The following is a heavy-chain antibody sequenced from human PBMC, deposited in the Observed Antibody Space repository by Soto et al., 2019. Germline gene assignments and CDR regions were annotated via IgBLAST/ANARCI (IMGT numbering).Heavy chain of an antibody. CDR3: VRHAQWIIRAY. V-gene: IGHV4-39*01. CDR1: GGSISSGSYS. Sequence: PSETLSLTCAVSGGSISSGSYSWSWIRQPPGKGLEWIGSIYYSGSTYYNPSLKSRVTISVDTSKNQFSLKLSSVTAADTAVYYCVRHAQWIIRAYWGQGSLVTVSS. J-gene: IGHJ4*02. CDR2: IYYSGST. D-gene: IGHD5-12*01.